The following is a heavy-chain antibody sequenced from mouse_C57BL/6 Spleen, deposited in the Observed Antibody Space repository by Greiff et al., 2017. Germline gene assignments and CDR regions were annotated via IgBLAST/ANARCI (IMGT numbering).Heavy chain of an antibody. CDR3: VRHGGYGYLDY. Sequence: EVKVVESGGGLVQPKGSLKLSCAASGFSFTTYAMTWVRQAPGKGLEWVARISSNSNNNATYYADSVKDRFTSSRDNSESMLYLQMNSLKTEDTAMYYCVRHGGYGYLDYWGQGTTLTVSS. V-gene: IGHV10-1*01. D-gene: IGHD2-2*01. CDR1: GFSFTTYA. J-gene: IGHJ2*01. CDR2: ISSNSNNNAT.